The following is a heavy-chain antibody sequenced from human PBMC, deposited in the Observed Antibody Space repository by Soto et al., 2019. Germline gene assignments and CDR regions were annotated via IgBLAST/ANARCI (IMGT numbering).Heavy chain of an antibody. CDR2: LSSDSNNI. CDR1: GFTFSDYY. V-gene: IGHV3-11*01. CDR3: ARWRLRYYDSSGYCDY. D-gene: IGHD3-22*01. Sequence: QVQLVDSGGGLVKPGGSLRLSCAASGFTFSDYYMSWIRQAPGKGLEWVSYLSSDSNNIYYADSVRGRFTISRDNAKNSLDLQLASLRAEDTAVYYCARWRLRYYDSSGYCDYWGQGTLVTVSS. J-gene: IGHJ4*02.